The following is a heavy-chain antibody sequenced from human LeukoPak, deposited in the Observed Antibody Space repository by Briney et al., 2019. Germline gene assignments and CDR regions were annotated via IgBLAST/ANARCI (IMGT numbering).Heavy chain of an antibody. CDR2: IKQDGSEK. J-gene: IGHJ5*02. Sequence: PGGSLRLSCAASGFTFSSYWMSWVRQAPGKGLEWVANIKQDGSEKYYVDSVKGRFTISRDNAKNSLYLQMNSLRAEDTAVYYCARVVVQIWLPYNWFDPWGQGTLVTVSS. V-gene: IGHV3-7*01. CDR3: ARVVVQIWLPYNWFDP. CDR1: GFTFSSYW. D-gene: IGHD5-18*01.